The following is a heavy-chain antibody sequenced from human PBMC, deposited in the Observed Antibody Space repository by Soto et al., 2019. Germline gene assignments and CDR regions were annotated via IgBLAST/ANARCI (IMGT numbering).Heavy chain of an antibody. D-gene: IGHD3-10*01. Sequence: QVQLVQSGGGVAQSGRSLRLSCTSSGFTFNSYGMFWARQAPGKGLEWVAGIWYDGSYRYYVDSVKGRFTVSRDNSKNTVYLEMNSLGAEETAFYYCARISGSGHLGWFGPWGQGTLVTVSS. J-gene: IGHJ5*02. CDR1: GFTFNSYG. CDR3: ARISGSGHLGWFGP. CDR2: IWYDGSYR. V-gene: IGHV3-33*01.